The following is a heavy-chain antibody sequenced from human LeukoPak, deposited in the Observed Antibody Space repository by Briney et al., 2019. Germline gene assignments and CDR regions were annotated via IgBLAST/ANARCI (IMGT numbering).Heavy chain of an antibody. CDR1: GYSFTSYW. CDR3: ARLYDSSGYYYGEYFQH. CDR2: IYPGDSDT. J-gene: IGHJ1*01. V-gene: IGHV5-51*01. D-gene: IGHD3-22*01. Sequence: GESLKISCKGSGYSFTSYWIGWVRQMPGKGLEWMGIIYPGDSDTRYSPSFQGQATISADKSISTAYLQWSSLKASDTAMYYCARLYDSSGYYYGEYFQHWGQGTLVTVSS.